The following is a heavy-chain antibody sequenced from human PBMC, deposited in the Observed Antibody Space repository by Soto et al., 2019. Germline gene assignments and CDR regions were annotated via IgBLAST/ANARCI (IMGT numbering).Heavy chain of an antibody. Sequence: GGSLRLSCAASGFTFSDYYMSWIRQAPGKGLEWVSYISSSGSTIYYADSVKGRFTISRDNAKNSLYLQMNSLRAEDTAVYYCRVVPAAHRGGYFDYWGQGTLVTVSS. D-gene: IGHD2-2*01. CDR1: GFTFSDYY. V-gene: IGHV3-11*01. CDR2: ISSSGSTI. J-gene: IGHJ4*02. CDR3: RVVPAAHRGGYFDY.